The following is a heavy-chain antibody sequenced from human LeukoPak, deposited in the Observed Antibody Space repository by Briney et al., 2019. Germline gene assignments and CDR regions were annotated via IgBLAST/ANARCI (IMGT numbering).Heavy chain of an antibody. CDR3: ASAGYSSSWYPIDYYYMDV. J-gene: IGHJ6*03. CDR2: IRYDGSNK. Sequence: PGGSLRLSCAASGFTFGSYGMHWVRQAPGKGLEWVAFIRYDGSNKYYADSVKGRFTISRDNSKNTLYLQMNSLRAEDTAVYYCASAGYSSSWYPIDYYYMDVWGKGTTVTVSS. D-gene: IGHD6-13*01. V-gene: IGHV3-30*02. CDR1: GFTFGSYG.